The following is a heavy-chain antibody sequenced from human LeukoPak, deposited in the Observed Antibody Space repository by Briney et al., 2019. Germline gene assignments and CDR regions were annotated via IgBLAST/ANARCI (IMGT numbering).Heavy chain of an antibody. D-gene: IGHD3-10*01. CDR1: GFTFNNYG. CDR3: AKDATLSGDQYFDS. Sequence: GRSLRLSCAASGFTFNNYGMHWVRQAPGKGLEWVAVISYDGSSKYYVDSAKGRFIMSRDNPKNTLYLQMNSLRLEDTAVYYCAKDATLSGDQYFDSWGQGTLVTVSS. J-gene: IGHJ4*02. CDR2: ISYDGSSK. V-gene: IGHV3-30*18.